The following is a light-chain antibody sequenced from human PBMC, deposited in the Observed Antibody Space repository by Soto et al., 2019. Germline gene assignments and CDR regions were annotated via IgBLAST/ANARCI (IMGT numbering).Light chain of an antibody. V-gene: IGLV1-44*01. CDR1: SSKIGSNT. CDR2: SNN. CDR3: AAWDDSLNAHWV. J-gene: IGLJ3*02. Sequence: QSVLTQPPSASGTPGQRVTTSCSGSSSKIGSNTVNWYQQLPGTAPKLLIYSNNQRPSGVPDRFSGSKSGTSASLAISGLQSEDEADYYCAAWDDSLNAHWVFGGGTKLTVL.